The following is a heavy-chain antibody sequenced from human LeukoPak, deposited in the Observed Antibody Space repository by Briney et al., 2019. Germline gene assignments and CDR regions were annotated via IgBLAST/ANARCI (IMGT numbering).Heavy chain of an antibody. CDR1: GFTFSSDS. CDR2: ISSSSSYI. V-gene: IGHV3-21*01. Sequence: GGSLRLSCAASGFTFSSDSMNWVRQAPGKGLEWVSSISSSSSYIYYADSVKGRFTISRDNAKNSLYLQMNSLRAEDTAVYYCASGLVGIVGAYFDYWGQGTLVTVSS. D-gene: IGHD1-26*01. J-gene: IGHJ4*02. CDR3: ASGLVGIVGAYFDY.